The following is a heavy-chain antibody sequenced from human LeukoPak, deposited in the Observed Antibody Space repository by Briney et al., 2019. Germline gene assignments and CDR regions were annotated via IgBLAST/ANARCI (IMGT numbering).Heavy chain of an antibody. CDR3: ARWRRYSSSWYTREGIDY. CDR2: IYTSGST. D-gene: IGHD6-13*01. CDR1: GGSISSGSYY. Sequence: SETLSLTCTVSGGSISSGSYYWSWIRQPAGKGLEWIGRIYTSGSTNYNPSLKSRVTISVDTSKNQFSLKLSSVTAADTAVYYCARWRRYSSSWYTREGIDYWGQGTLVTVSS. V-gene: IGHV4-61*02. J-gene: IGHJ4*02.